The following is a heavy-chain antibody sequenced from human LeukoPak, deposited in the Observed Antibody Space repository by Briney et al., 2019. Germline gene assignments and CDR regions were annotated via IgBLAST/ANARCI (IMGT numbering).Heavy chain of an antibody. V-gene: IGHV3-30*02. CDR2: LRYDGSNK. CDR1: GFTFSSYE. CDR3: AKSDY. J-gene: IGHJ4*02. Sequence: PGGSLRLSCAASGFTFSSYEMNWVRQAPGKGLEWVAFLRYDGSNKCYADSVKGRFTISRDNSKNTLYLQMNGLRTEDTAVYYCAKSDYWGQGTLVTVSS.